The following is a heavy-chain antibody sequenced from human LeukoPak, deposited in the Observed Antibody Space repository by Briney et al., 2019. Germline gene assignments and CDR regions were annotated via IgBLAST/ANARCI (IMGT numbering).Heavy chain of an antibody. V-gene: IGHV3-30*18. J-gene: IGHJ4*02. CDR2: ISYDGSNK. Sequence: GGSLRLSCAASGFTFSSYGMHWVRQAPGKGLEWVAVISYDGSNKYYADSVKGRFTISRDNSKNTLYLQMNSRRAEDTAVYYCAKGALYYDFWSGYQFDYWGQGTLVTVSS. CDR3: AKGALYYDFWSGYQFDY. CDR1: GFTFSSYG. D-gene: IGHD3-3*01.